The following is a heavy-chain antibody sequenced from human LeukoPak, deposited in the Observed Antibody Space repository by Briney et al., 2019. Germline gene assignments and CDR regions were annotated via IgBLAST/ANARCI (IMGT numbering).Heavy chain of an antibody. Sequence: SETLSLTCTVSGGSISSYYWSWIRQPPGKGLEWIGCIYYSGSTNYNPSLKSRVTISVDTSKNQFSLKLSSVTAADTAVYYCATHGGNFAGVDYWGQGTLVTVSS. J-gene: IGHJ4*02. V-gene: IGHV4-59*08. D-gene: IGHD1-7*01. CDR1: GGSISSYY. CDR2: IYYSGST. CDR3: ATHGGNFAGVDY.